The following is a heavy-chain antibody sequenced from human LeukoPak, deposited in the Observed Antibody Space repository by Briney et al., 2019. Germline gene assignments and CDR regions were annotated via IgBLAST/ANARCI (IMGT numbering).Heavy chain of an antibody. CDR3: ARVGSSGWYYFDY. CDR2: IYYSGST. J-gene: IGHJ4*02. Sequence: PSETLSLTCTVSGGSISSYYWSWIRQPPGKGLEWIGYIYYSGSTNYNPSLKSRVTISVDTSKNQFPLKLSSVTAADTAVYYCARVGSSGWYYFDYWGQGTLVTVSS. D-gene: IGHD6-19*01. V-gene: IGHV4-59*01. CDR1: GGSISSYY.